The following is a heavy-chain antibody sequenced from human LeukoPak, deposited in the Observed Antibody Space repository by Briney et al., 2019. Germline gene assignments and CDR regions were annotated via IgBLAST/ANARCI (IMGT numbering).Heavy chain of an antibody. Sequence: GGSLRLSCAASGFTFSDYYMSWIRQAPGKGLEWVSYISSSGSTIYYADSVKGRFTISRGNSKNTLYLQMNSLRAEDTAVYYCARHGSSGYYPSHFGYWGQGTLVTVSS. CDR2: ISSSGSTI. CDR1: GFTFSDYY. D-gene: IGHD3-22*01. V-gene: IGHV3-11*01. J-gene: IGHJ4*02. CDR3: ARHGSSGYYPSHFGY.